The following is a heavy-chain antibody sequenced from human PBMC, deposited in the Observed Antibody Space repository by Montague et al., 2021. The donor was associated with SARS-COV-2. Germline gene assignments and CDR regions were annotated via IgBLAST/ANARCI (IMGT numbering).Heavy chain of an antibody. V-gene: IGHV2-70*01. J-gene: IGHJ6*02. D-gene: IGHD3-9*01. CDR1: GFSLSTSGMC. CDR2: IDWDDDK. Sequence: PALVKPTQTLTLTCTFSGFSLSTSGMCVSWIRQPPGKALEWLALIDWDDDKYYSTSLKTRLTISKDTSKNQVVLTMTNMDPVDTATYYCAWMPYDILTGSGYYGMDVWGQGTTVTVSS. CDR3: AWMPYDILTGSGYYGMDV.